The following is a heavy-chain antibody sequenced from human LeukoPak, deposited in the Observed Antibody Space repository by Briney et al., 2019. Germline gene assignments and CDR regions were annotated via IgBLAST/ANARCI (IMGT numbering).Heavy chain of an antibody. V-gene: IGHV4-61*02. Sequence: PSETLSLTCTVSGGSISSGSYYWSWIRQPAGKGLEWIVRIYTSGSTNYNPSLKSRVTISVDTSKNQFSLKLSSVTAADTAVYYCARERGYSGYDYNYYYYMDVWGKGTTVTISS. CDR2: IYTSGST. CDR1: GGSISSGSYY. J-gene: IGHJ6*03. D-gene: IGHD5-12*01. CDR3: ARERGYSGYDYNYYYYMDV.